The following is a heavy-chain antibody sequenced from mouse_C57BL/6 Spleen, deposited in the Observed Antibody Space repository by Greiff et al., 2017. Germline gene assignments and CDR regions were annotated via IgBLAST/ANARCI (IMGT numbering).Heavy chain of an antibody. CDR3: AGGSNYDYYAMDY. J-gene: IGHJ4*01. V-gene: IGHV5-17*01. CDR1: GFTFSDYG. CDR2: FSRGSSTI. Sequence: EVQLVESGGGLVKPGGSLKLSCAASGFTFSDYGMHWVRQAPEKGLEWVAYFSRGSSTIYYADTLKGRFTIPRDNAKNTLLLHMTRLRADDTDMCYSAGGSNYDYYAMDYWGQGTSVTVSS. D-gene: IGHD2-5*01.